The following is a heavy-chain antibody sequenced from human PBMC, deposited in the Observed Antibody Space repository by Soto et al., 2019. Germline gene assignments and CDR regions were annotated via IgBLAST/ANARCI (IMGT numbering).Heavy chain of an antibody. J-gene: IGHJ6*02. D-gene: IGHD6-19*01. CDR1: GFTFSSYW. V-gene: IGHV3-7*01. Sequence: SLRLSCAASGFTFSSYWMSWVRQAPGKGLEWVANIKQDGSEKYYVDSVKGRFTISRDNAKNSLYLQMNSLRAEDTAVYYCARDGDVSSGWYVYYYYGMDVWGQGTTVTVSS. CDR2: IKQDGSEK. CDR3: ARDGDVSSGWYVYYYYGMDV.